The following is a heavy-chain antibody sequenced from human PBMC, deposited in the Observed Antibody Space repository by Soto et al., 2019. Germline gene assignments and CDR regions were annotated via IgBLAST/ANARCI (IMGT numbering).Heavy chain of an antibody. J-gene: IGHJ6*03. D-gene: IGHD6-13*01. V-gene: IGHV4-34*01. CDR1: GGSFSGYD. CDR3: SRTIAAAGPPYYYYYYMDV. CDR2: INHSGST. Sequence: SETLSLTCAVYGGSFSGYDWSWIRQPPGKGLEWIGEINHSGSTNYNPSHKSRVTISVDTSKNQFSLKLSSVTAADTAVYYCSRTIAAAGPPYYYYYYMDVWGKGTTVTVSS.